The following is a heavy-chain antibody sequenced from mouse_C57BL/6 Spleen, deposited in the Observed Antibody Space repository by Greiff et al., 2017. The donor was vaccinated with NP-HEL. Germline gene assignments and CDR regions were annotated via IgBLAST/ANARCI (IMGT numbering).Heavy chain of an antibody. V-gene: IGHV1-4*01. CDR2: INPSSGYT. D-gene: IGHD2-4*01. CDR3: AREGIYYDNDVWIAY. CDR1: GYTFTSYT. Sequence: QVQLQQSGAELARPGASVKMSCKASGYTFTSYTMHWVKQRPGQGLEWIGYINPSSGYTNYNQKFKDKATFTADKSSSTAYMQLDSLTSEDSAVYYCAREGIYYDNDVWIAYWGQGTLVTVSA. J-gene: IGHJ3*01.